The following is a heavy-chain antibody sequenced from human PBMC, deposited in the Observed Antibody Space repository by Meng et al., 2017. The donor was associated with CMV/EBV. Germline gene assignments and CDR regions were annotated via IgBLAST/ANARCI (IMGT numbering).Heavy chain of an antibody. CDR2: ISAYNGNT. CDR3: ARGTMVRGVIIAYPN. CDR1: GYTFTSYG. J-gene: IGHJ4*02. V-gene: IGHV1-18*01. Sequence: SGYTFTSYGISGVRQAPGQGLEWRGWISAYNGNTNYAQKLQGRVTMTTDTSTSTAYMELRSLRSDDTAVYYCARGTMVRGVIIAYPNWGQGTLVTVSS. D-gene: IGHD3-10*01.